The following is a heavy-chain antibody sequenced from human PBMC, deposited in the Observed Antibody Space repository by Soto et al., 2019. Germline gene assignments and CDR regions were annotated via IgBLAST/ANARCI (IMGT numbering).Heavy chain of an antibody. Sequence: QVQLLQSGAEVKKPGASVKVSCKASGYTFTNYGITWVRQAPGQGLEWMGGISAYNGNTHYTQRLQGRVTMTTDTSTSTAYMELRGLRSADTAVYYCARVRPLVSSFYAYLDVWGKGTTVTVSS. V-gene: IGHV1-18*01. CDR1: GYTFTNYG. J-gene: IGHJ6*03. CDR2: ISAYNGNT. CDR3: ARVRPLVSSFYAYLDV. D-gene: IGHD6-6*01.